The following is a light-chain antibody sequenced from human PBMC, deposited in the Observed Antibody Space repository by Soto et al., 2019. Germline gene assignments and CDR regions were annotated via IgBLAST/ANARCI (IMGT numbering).Light chain of an antibody. V-gene: IGLV2-14*01. CDR3: SSFTSSNTLV. CDR1: SSDVGGYIY. CDR2: DVS. Sequence: QSALTQPASVSGSPGQSITISCTGTSSDVGGYIYVSWHQQHPGTALKLMIYDVSNRPSGVSNRFSGSKSGNTASLTISGLQAEDEADYYCSSFTSSNTLVFGGGTKLTVL. J-gene: IGLJ2*01.